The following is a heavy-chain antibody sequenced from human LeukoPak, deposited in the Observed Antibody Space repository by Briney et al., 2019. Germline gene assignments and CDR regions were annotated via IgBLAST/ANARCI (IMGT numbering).Heavy chain of an antibody. V-gene: IGHV4-38-2*01. Sequence: PSETLSLNGAVSGYSVSSGYNWDWIPQSPGKGMEWIGAIYRSGSTYHNHSLKSRVIILVDTSKDQLSLNLSYVTAADTAVYYCARRRGGSDYVDYWGQGTLVTVSS. CDR1: GYSVSSGYN. CDR2: IYRSGST. D-gene: IGHD6-6*01. J-gene: IGHJ4*02. CDR3: ARRRGGSDYVDY.